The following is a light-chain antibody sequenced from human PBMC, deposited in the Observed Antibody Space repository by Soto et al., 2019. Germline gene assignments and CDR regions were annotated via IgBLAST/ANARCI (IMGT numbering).Light chain of an antibody. V-gene: IGKV3-11*01. Sequence: PGGRATLSCRASQSVSRRLAWYQHRPGQSPRLLISGASMRASGVPARFSGSGSGTDFTLTISSLEPEDFAVYYCQQRYNWPPITFGQGTRLEIK. J-gene: IGKJ5*01. CDR3: QQRYNWPPIT. CDR1: QSVSRR. CDR2: GAS.